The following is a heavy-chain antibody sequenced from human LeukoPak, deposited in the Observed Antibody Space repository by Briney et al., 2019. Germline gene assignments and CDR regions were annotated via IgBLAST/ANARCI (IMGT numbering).Heavy chain of an antibody. CDR2: ISGSGGST. Sequence: GGSLRLSCAASGFTFSSYGMTWVRQAPGKGLEWVSAISGSGGSTYYADSVKGRFTISRDNSKNTLYLQMNTLRAEDTAVYYCARIMVRGVIITLFDYWGQGTLVTVSS. D-gene: IGHD3-10*01. V-gene: IGHV3-23*01. J-gene: IGHJ4*02. CDR3: ARIMVRGVIITLFDY. CDR1: GFTFSSYG.